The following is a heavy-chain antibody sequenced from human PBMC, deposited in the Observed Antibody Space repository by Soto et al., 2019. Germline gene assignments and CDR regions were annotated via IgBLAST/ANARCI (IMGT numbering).Heavy chain of an antibody. V-gene: IGHV1-3*01. Sequence: QVQLVQSGAEVKKPGASVKVSCKASGYTFTSYAMHWVRQAPGQRLEWMGWINAGNGNTKYSQKFQGRVTITRDTSASTAYMELSSLRSEDTAVYYWARDNGDLDWFDPWGQGTLVTVSS. J-gene: IGHJ5*02. CDR1: GYTFTSYA. D-gene: IGHD4-17*01. CDR3: ARDNGDLDWFDP. CDR2: INAGNGNT.